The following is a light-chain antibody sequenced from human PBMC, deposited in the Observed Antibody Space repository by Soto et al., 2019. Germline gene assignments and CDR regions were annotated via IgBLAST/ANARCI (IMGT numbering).Light chain of an antibody. CDR2: GAS. CDR1: QSVASTS. J-gene: IGKJ2*01. CDR3: QLYGDSPPYT. V-gene: IGKV3D-20*01. Sequence: EVGWTQSPASLSLSPGESVTLSCGAGQSVASTSISWYQHRPGLPPRLLVDGASRRATGIPNRFSGGGSHLIISRLEPEDFAVYYCQLYGDSPPYTFGQGTKVEIK.